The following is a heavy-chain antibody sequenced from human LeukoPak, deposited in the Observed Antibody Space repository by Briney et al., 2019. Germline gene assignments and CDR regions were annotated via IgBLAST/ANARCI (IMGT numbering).Heavy chain of an antibody. V-gene: IGHV4-59*01. J-gene: IGHJ4*02. CDR1: GGSIRSYY. Sequence: SETLSLTCTVSGGSIRSYYWSWIRQPPGKGLEWIGYIYYSGGTNYNPSLKSRVSISVDTSKNQFSLKLSSVTAADTAVYYCARMGSTVTMLYPFDHWGQGTLVTVSS. CDR3: ARMGSTVTMLYPFDH. D-gene: IGHD4-17*01. CDR2: IYYSGGT.